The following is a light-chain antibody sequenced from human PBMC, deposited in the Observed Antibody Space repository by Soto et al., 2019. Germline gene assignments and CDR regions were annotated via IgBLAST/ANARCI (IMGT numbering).Light chain of an antibody. Sequence: EIVLTQSPGTLSLSPGESAALSCRASQSVSNNFLAWYQRKPGQAPRLLIYGASYRATDIPYRFSGSGSGTDFTLTITRLEPDDFAVYYCQQYGGSPPTFGQGTKVEV. V-gene: IGKV3-20*01. J-gene: IGKJ1*01. CDR1: QSVSNNF. CDR3: QQYGGSPPT. CDR2: GAS.